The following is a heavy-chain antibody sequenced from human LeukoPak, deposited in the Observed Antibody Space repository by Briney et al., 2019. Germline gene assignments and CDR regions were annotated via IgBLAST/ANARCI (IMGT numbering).Heavy chain of an antibody. CDR2: MNPNSGNT. D-gene: IGHD6-13*01. Sequence: GASVKVSCKASGYTFTSYDINWVRQAIGQGLEWMGWMNPNSGNTGYAQKFQGRVTITRNTSISTAYMELSSLRSEDTAVYYCARHGIAAAGIDYWGQGTLVTVSS. V-gene: IGHV1-8*03. J-gene: IGHJ4*02. CDR3: ARHGIAAAGIDY. CDR1: GYTFTSYD.